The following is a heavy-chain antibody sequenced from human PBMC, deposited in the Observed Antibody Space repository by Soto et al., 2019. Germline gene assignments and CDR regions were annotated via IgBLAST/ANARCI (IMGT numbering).Heavy chain of an antibody. D-gene: IGHD6-25*01. Sequence: SETLSLTCIVSGGSISSSSYYWGWIRQPPGKGLEWIGSIYYSGSTYYNPSLKSRVTISVDTSKNQFSLKLSSVTAADTAVYYCARRAAARDWFDPWGQGTLVTVSS. J-gene: IGHJ5*02. CDR2: IYYSGST. CDR3: ARRAAARDWFDP. V-gene: IGHV4-39*01. CDR1: GGSISSSSYY.